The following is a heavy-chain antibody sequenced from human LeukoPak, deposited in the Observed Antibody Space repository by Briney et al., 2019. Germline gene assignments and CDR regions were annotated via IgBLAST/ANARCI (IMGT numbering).Heavy chain of an antibody. D-gene: IGHD3-10*01. Sequence: ASVKVSCKASGYTFTSYGISWVRQAPGQGLEWMGWISAYNGNTNYAQKLQGRVTMTTDTSTSTAYMKLRSLRSDDTAVYYCARRGALGTMVRGGPLGYWGQGTLVTVSS. CDR1: GYTFTSYG. V-gene: IGHV1-18*01. CDR3: ARRGALGTMVRGGPLGY. J-gene: IGHJ4*02. CDR2: ISAYNGNT.